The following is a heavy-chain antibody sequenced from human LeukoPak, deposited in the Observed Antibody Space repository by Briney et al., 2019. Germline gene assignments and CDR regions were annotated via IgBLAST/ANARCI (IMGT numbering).Heavy chain of an antibody. J-gene: IGHJ5*02. CDR3: ARDGGGCSSTSCYS. Sequence: ASVKVSCKASGYTLTSYGINWMRQAPGQGLEWMGWINPNSGGTNYAQKFQGRVTMTRDTSISTAYMELSRLRSDDTAVYYCARDGGGCSSTSCYSWGQGTLVTVSS. V-gene: IGHV1-2*02. CDR2: INPNSGGT. D-gene: IGHD2-2*01. CDR1: GYTLTSYG.